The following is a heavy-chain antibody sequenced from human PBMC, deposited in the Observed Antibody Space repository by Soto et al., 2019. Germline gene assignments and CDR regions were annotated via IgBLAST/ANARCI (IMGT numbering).Heavy chain of an antibody. J-gene: IGHJ4*02. CDR2: IYYSGNT. CDR1: GGSIGSYY. D-gene: IGHD2-8*01. CDR3: ARTDLMVTEVFDY. Sequence: SETLSLTCTVSGGSIGSYYWSWIRQPPGKGLEWIGYIYYSGNTKYNPSPKSRVTISVDTSKNQFSLRLTSVTAADTAVYYCARTDLMVTEVFDYWGQGTLVTVSS. V-gene: IGHV4-59*01.